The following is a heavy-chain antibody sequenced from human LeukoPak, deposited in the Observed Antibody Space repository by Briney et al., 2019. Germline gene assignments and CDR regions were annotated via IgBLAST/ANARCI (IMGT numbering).Heavy chain of an antibody. CDR1: GYTFTSYG. V-gene: IGHV1-18*01. D-gene: IGHD2-15*01. J-gene: IGHJ5*02. CDR2: ISAYNGDT. Sequence: VASVKVSCKASGYTFTSYGISWVRQAPGQGLEWLGWISAYNGDTNYAQILQGRVTMTRDTSISTAYMELSRLRSDDTAVYYCASLVVVAASWGQGTLVTVSS. CDR3: ASLVVVAAS.